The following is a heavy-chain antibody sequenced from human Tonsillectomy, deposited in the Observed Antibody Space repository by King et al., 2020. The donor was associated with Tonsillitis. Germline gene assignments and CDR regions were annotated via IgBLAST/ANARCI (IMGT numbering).Heavy chain of an antibody. CDR1: GGSISSYY. Sequence: QLQESGPGLVKPSETLSLTCTVSGGSISSYYWSCILQPPGKGLEWIGFIYYMWSTNYTPSPKSPVTISVDTSKNQFPLKLSAVTAADTAVYYCARGPPLECFDYWGQGTLVTVSS. V-gene: IGHV4-59*01. CDR3: ARGPPLECFDY. J-gene: IGHJ4*02. D-gene: IGHD3-3*01. CDR2: IYYMWST.